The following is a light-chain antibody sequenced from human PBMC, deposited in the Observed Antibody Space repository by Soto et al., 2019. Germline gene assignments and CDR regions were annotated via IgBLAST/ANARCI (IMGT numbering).Light chain of an antibody. Sequence: DIQMTQSPSSLSASLGDRVTITCRASQDISTYLNWYQQKPGKAPNLLIYTVPNLETGVPSRVSGSGSGTVCTLTISALQHEDIATYYCQQYNTLPYTFGQGT. J-gene: IGKJ2*01. CDR2: TVP. CDR3: QQYNTLPYT. CDR1: QDISTY. V-gene: IGKV1-33*01.